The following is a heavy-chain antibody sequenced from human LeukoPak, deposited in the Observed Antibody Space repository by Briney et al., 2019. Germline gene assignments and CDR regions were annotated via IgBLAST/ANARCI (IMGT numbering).Heavy chain of an antibody. Sequence: GGSLRLSCEASGFSFSSYSMNWVRQVPGKGLQWVSTLSGSGDMKYYAESMKGRFTISRDNSKSMVYLQVSSLRVEDTAIYYCARLRYSSSSFLDSWGQGTLVTVSS. D-gene: IGHD6-6*01. CDR2: LSGSGDMK. CDR3: ARLRYSSSSFLDS. J-gene: IGHJ4*02. CDR1: GFSFSSYS. V-gene: IGHV3-23*01.